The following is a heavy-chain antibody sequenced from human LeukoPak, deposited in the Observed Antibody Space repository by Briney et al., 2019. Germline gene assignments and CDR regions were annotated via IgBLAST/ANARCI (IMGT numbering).Heavy chain of an antibody. J-gene: IGHJ4*02. CDR1: GFTFSSHA. CDR3: AKSSGDSYFDY. Sequence: GGSLRLSCAASGFTFSSHAMSWVRQAPGKGLEWVSGISWNSGSIGYADSVKGRFTISRDNAKNSLYLQINSLRAEDTALYYCAKSSGDSYFDYWGQGTLVTVSS. D-gene: IGHD3-10*01. CDR2: ISWNSGSI. V-gene: IGHV3-9*01.